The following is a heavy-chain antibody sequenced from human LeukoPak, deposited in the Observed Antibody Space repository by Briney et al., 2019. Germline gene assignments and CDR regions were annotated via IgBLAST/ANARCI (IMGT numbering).Heavy chain of an antibody. CDR1: GGSISSGDYY. V-gene: IGHV4-30-4*01. CDR2: IDYSGST. D-gene: IGHD6-19*01. CDR3: ARVQGGQWPFDY. J-gene: IGHJ4*02. Sequence: SETLSLTCTVSGGSISSGDYYWSWIRQPPGKGLEWIGYIDYSGSTYYNPSLKSRVTTSVDTSKNQFSLKLSSVTAADTAVYYCARVQGGQWPFDYWGQGTLVTVSS.